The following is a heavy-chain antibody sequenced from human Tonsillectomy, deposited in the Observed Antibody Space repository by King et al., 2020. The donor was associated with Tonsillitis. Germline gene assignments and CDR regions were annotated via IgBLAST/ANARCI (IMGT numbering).Heavy chain of an antibody. Sequence: QLQESGPGLVKPSETLSLTCTVSGGSISSSSYYWGWIRQPPGKGLEWIGSIYYSGSTYYNPSLKSRVTISVDTSKNQFSLKLSSVTAADTAVYYCARQWCRYYDSSAWYFDLWGRGTLVTVSS. CDR2: IYYSGST. D-gene: IGHD3-22*01. CDR3: ARQWCRYYDSSAWYFDL. CDR1: GGSISSSSYY. J-gene: IGHJ2*01. V-gene: IGHV4-39*01.